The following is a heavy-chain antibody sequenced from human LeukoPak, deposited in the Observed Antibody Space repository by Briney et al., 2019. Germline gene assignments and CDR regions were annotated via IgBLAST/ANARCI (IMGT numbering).Heavy chain of an antibody. J-gene: IGHJ5*02. Sequence: SETLSLTCTVSGDSLSSGSYYWSWIRQPAGEGLEWIGRIDTSGSTNYNPSLKSRVTISVDTSKNQCSLKLSSVTAADTAVYYCARAPPGVLFEHWGQGTLVTVSS. CDR3: ARAPPGVLFEH. CDR2: IDTSGST. D-gene: IGHD3-10*01. CDR1: GDSLSSGSYY. V-gene: IGHV4-61*02.